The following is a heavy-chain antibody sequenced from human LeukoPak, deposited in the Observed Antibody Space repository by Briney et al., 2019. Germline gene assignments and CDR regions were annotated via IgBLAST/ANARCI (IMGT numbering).Heavy chain of an antibody. CDR2: IRYDGSNK. Sequence: EGSLRLSCAASAFTFSRYGMHWVRQAPGKGLEWVAFIRYDGSNKYYADSVNGRFVISRDNSKNTLYLYMNSLRAEDTAVYYCAKDVKAGSWGDYYYYMDVWGKGTTVTISS. J-gene: IGHJ6*03. V-gene: IGHV3-30*02. CDR1: AFTFSRYG. CDR3: AKDVKAGSWGDYYYYMDV. D-gene: IGHD1-14*01.